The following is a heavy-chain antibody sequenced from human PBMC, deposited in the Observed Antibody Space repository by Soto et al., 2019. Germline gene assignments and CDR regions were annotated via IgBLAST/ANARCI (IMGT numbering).Heavy chain of an antibody. CDR1: GGTFSSYA. D-gene: IGHD6-6*01. J-gene: IGHJ6*02. V-gene: IGHV1-69*13. Sequence: GASVKVSCKASGGTFSSYAISWVRQAPGQGLEWMGGIIPIFGTANYAQKFQGRVTITADESTSTAYMELSSLRSEDTAVYYCAREGYSRSLYYYGMDVWGQGTTVTVSS. CDR2: IIPIFGTA. CDR3: AREGYSRSLYYYGMDV.